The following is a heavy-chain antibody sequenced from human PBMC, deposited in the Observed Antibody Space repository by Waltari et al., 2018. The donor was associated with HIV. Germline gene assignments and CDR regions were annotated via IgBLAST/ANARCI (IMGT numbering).Heavy chain of an antibody. Sequence: EVQLLESGGRFVQPGGSLRLSCVASGFIFSNYVMNWVRQAPGKGLEGVSVINDGGGRIFYADSVQGRCIISRDNSKNTLHLKMNSLRAEDTAVYHCARVLKRTVTTSDFWGQGTLVTVSS. CDR1: GFIFSNYV. CDR3: ARVLKRTVTTSDF. J-gene: IGHJ4*02. CDR2: INDGGGRI. D-gene: IGHD2-21*02. V-gene: IGHV3-23*01.